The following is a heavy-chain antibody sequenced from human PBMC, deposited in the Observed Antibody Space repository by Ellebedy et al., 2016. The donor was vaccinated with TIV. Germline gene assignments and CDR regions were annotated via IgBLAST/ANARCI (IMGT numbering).Heavy chain of an antibody. J-gene: IGHJ6*02. D-gene: IGHD2-2*01. CDR1: DGSTSGYY. Sequence: MPSETLSLTCTVSDGSTSGYYWSRIRQPPGKGLEWIGYIHYSGSTSYNPSLKSRVSISADTPTGHFSLILSSVTAADTAVYYCARGKEYCSSSTCYYYGFDVWGQGTTVTVSS. CDR2: IHYSGST. CDR3: ARGKEYCSSSTCYYYGFDV. V-gene: IGHV4-59*01.